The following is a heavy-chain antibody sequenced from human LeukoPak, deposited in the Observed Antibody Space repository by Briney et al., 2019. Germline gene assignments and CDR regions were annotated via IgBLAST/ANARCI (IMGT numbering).Heavy chain of an antibody. CDR1: GGSISSSNW. J-gene: IGHJ6*03. D-gene: IGHD6-6*01. Sequence: KTSETLSLTCAVSGGSISSSNWWSWVRQPPGKGLEWIGEIYHSGSTNYNPSLKSRVTISVDKSKNQFSLKLSSVTAADTAVYYCARKQLEYYYYYMDVWGKGTTVTVSS. CDR2: IYHSGST. CDR3: ARKQLEYYYYYMDV. V-gene: IGHV4-4*02.